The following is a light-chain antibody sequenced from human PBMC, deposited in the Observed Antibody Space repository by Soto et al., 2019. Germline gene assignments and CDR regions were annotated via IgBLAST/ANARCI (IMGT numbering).Light chain of an antibody. J-gene: IGKJ1*01. CDR2: AAS. CDR3: LRHDILSLT. V-gene: IGKV1-17*01. CDR1: QGITND. Sequence: DIPMTQSPSSLSASVGDRVTITCRASQGITNDLGWYQQKPGKAPKRLIYAASSLQSGVSSRFRGRCSRPELTLTIRSLQPEDFATYFLLRHDILSLTFVQGIMVEMK.